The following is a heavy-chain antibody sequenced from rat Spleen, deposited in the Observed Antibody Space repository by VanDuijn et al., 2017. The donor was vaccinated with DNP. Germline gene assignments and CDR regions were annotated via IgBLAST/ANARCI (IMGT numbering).Heavy chain of an antibody. Sequence: EVQLVESGGGLVQPGRSMKLSCAASGFTFSHYYMAWVRQAPTKGLEWVESISTGGGNTYYRDSVKGRFTISRDNAKSTLYLQMDSLRSEETATYYCARHSRTTGITEYFDYWGQGVMVTVSS. CDR3: ARHSRTTGITEYFDY. J-gene: IGHJ2*01. D-gene: IGHD1-9*01. CDR1: GFTFSHYY. V-gene: IGHV5S11*01. CDR2: ISTGGGNT.